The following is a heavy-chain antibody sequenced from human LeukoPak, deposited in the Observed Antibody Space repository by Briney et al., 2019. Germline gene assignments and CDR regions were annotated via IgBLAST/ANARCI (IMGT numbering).Heavy chain of an antibody. J-gene: IGHJ4*02. D-gene: IGHD6-13*01. Sequence: SVKVSCKASGGTFSSYAISWVRQAPGQGLEWMGRIIPILGIANYAQKFQGRVTITADKSTSTAYMELSSLRSEDTAVYYCTREAAAAGTLDYWGQGTLVTVSS. CDR3: TREAAAAGTLDY. V-gene: IGHV1-69*04. CDR1: GGTFSSYA. CDR2: IIPILGIA.